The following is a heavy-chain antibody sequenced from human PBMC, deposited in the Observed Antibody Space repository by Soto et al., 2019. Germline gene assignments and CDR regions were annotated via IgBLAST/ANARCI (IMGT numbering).Heavy chain of an antibody. D-gene: IGHD6-13*01. Sequence: PGGSLRLSCAASGFTFSDYYMSWIRQAPGKGLEWVSYISSSSSYTNYADSVKGRFTISRDNAKNSLYLQMNSLRAEDTAVYYCARDREGYSSSWYRDYYYGMDVWGQGTTVTVSS. CDR1: GFTFSDYY. J-gene: IGHJ6*02. CDR2: ISSSSSYT. V-gene: IGHV3-11*06. CDR3: ARDREGYSSSWYRDYYYGMDV.